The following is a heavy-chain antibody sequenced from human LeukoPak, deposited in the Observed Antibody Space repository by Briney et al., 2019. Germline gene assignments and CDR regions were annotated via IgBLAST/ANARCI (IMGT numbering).Heavy chain of an antibody. CDR2: ISSSGSTI. J-gene: IGHJ4*02. CDR1: GFTFSDYY. Sequence: GGSLRLSCAASGFTFSDYYMSWIRQAPGKGLEWVSYISSSGSTIYYADSVKGRFTISRDNAKNSLYLQMNSLRAEDTAVYYCARVGWDPYCSGGSCYSNIDYWGQGTLVTVSS. V-gene: IGHV3-11*01. CDR3: ARVGWDPYCSGGSCYSNIDY. D-gene: IGHD2-15*01.